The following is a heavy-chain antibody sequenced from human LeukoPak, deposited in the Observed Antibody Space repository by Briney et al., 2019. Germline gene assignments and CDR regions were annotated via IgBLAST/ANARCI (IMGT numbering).Heavy chain of an antibody. CDR3: ARGKMATISYDY. V-gene: IGHV3-21*01. CDR2: ISSSSSYI. Sequence: GGSLRLSCAASGFTFSSYSMNWVRQAPGKGLEWVSSISSSSSYIYYADSVKGRFTISRDNAKNSLYLQMNSLRAEDTAVYYCARGKMATISYDYWGQGTLVTVSS. J-gene: IGHJ4*02. CDR1: GFTFSSYS. D-gene: IGHD5-24*01.